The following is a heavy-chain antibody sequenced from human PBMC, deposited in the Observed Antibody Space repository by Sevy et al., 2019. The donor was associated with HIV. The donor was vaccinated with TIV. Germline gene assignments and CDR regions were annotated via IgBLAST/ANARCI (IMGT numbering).Heavy chain of an antibody. Sequence: SETLSLTCTVSGGSISSGGYYWSWIRQHPGKGLEWIGYIYYTGITYYNPSLNSRVTISIDTSKNQFSLQLSSVTAAETAVYYCARSDYFGSGTYYRGSPWFDYWGQGTLVTVSS. D-gene: IGHD3-10*01. CDR1: GGSISSGGYY. CDR3: ARSDYFGSGTYYRGSPWFDY. J-gene: IGHJ4*02. CDR2: IYYTGIT. V-gene: IGHV4-31*03.